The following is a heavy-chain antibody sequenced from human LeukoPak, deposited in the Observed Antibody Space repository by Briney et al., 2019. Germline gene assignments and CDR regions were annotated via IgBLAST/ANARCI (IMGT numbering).Heavy chain of an antibody. CDR2: ISSKSDYT. CDR3: AKESSRYNWNTPAFDY. CDR1: GFTFNIYA. V-gene: IGHV3-23*01. J-gene: IGHJ4*02. Sequence: GGSLRLSCAASGFTFNIYAMSWVRQAPGKGLEWVSSISSKSDYTFYAGSVKGRFTISRDNSRNTLYLQMNSLRAEDTAIYYCAKESSRYNWNTPAFDYWGQGTLVTVSS. D-gene: IGHD1-1*01.